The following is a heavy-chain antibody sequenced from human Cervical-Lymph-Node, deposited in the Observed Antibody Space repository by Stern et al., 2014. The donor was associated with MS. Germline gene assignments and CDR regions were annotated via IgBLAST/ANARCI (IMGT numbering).Heavy chain of an antibody. Sequence: EMQLVESGGGLVQPGGSLRLSCTASGFTFRDHYMDWVRQAPGKRLEWVGRIRKKGENYIADYAASLTGRFSISRDDSKNSLFLQMNSLSPEDTAVYYCARVTAVAIDYWGQGTLVTVSS. V-gene: IGHV3-72*01. CDR2: IRKKGENYIA. J-gene: IGHJ4*02. CDR1: GFTFRDHY. CDR3: ARVTAVAIDY. D-gene: IGHD4-23*01.